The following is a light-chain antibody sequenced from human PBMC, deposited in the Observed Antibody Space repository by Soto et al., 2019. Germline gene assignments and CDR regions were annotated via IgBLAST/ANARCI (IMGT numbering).Light chain of an antibody. CDR2: NNN. CDR3: GTWDRSLRAGV. Sequence: QSALTQPPSVPAAPGQKVTISCAGSSSNIGSNYVSWYQQIPGTAPKLLIYNNNERPSGIPDRFSGSKSDTSASLDITGLQTGDEADFYCGTWDRSLRAGVFGGGTKLTVL. CDR1: SSNIGSNY. J-gene: IGLJ2*01. V-gene: IGLV1-51*01.